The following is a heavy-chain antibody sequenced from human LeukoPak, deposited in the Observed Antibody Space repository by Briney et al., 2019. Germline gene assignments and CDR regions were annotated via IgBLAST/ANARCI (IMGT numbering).Heavy chain of an antibody. CDR2: ISYNGRNN. CDR3: AKATNYDFWSGSLGLDH. D-gene: IGHD3-3*01. J-gene: IGHJ4*02. V-gene: IGHV3-30*18. CDR1: GFTFSSYG. Sequence: PGGSLTLSCAASGFTFSSYGMHWVRQAPGKGLEWMALISYNGRNNYYSVSVKGRFSISRDNSQRTVFLQMNNVKTEDTAIYYCAKATNYDFWSGSLGLDHWGQGFLVTVSS.